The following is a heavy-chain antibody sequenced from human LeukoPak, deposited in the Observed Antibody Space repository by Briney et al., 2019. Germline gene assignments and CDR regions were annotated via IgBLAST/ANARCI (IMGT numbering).Heavy chain of an antibody. V-gene: IGHV3-21*01. Sequence: EGSLRLSCAASGFTFSSYSRNWVRQAPGKGLEWVSSISSSSSYIYYADSVKGRFTISRDNAKNSLYLQMNSLRAEDTAVYYCARDGYDVDTAMVVPFDYGGQGTLVTVSS. D-gene: IGHD5-18*01. J-gene: IGHJ4*02. CDR2: ISSSSSYI. CDR3: ARDGYDVDTAMVVPFDY. CDR1: GFTFSSYS.